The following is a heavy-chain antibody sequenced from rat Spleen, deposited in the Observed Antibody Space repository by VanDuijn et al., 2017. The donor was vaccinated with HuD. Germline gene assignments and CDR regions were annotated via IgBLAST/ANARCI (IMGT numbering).Heavy chain of an antibody. CDR2: VSSGGNT. V-gene: IGHV2S8*01. D-gene: IGHD1-11*01. CDR1: GFSLTSYG. CDR3: ARAIGDGGYYFDY. J-gene: IGHJ2*01. Sequence: QVQLKESGPDLVQPSQTLSLTCTVSGFSLTSYGVSWVRQPPGKGLEWIAAVSSGGNTYYDSTLKSRLSISRDTSKSQVFLKMNSLQTEDTATYYCARAIGDGGYYFDYWGQGVMVTVSS.